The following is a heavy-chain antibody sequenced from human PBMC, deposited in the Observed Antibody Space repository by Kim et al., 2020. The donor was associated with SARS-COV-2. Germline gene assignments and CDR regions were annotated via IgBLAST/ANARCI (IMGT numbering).Heavy chain of an antibody. V-gene: IGHV3-15*01. CDR2: IKSKTDGGTT. CDR3: TTLEQQLVPSRGGDY. CDR1: GFTFSNAW. D-gene: IGHD6-13*01. Sequence: GGSLRLSCAASGFTFSNAWMSWVRQAPGKGLEWVGRIKSKTDGGTTDYAAPVKGRFTISRDDSKNTLYLQMNSLKTEDTAVYYCTTLEQQLVPSRGGDYWGQGTLVTVSS. J-gene: IGHJ4*02.